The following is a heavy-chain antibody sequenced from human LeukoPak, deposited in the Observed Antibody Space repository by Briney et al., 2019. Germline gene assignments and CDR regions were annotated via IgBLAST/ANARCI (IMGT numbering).Heavy chain of an antibody. CDR1: GFTFSDHA. CDR2: VSYLGDNT. V-gene: IGHV3-23*01. Sequence: GGSLGLSCAASGFTFSDHAMSWVRQAPRQGLEWVSSVSYLGDNTFYADSVKGRFTISRDNSKNTLYLQMNSLRAEDTAVYYCAKVRQGGVIDSNDYWGQGTLVTVSS. D-gene: IGHD3-16*02. CDR3: AKVRQGGVIDSNDY. J-gene: IGHJ4*02.